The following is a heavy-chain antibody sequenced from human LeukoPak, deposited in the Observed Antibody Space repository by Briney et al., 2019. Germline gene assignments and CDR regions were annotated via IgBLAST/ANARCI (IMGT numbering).Heavy chain of an antibody. D-gene: IGHD2-2*01. CDR3: ARDRGYCSSTSCHNFDY. J-gene: IGHJ4*02. CDR2: INPNSGGT. Sequence: ASVKVSCKASGYTFTGYYMHWVRQAPGQGLEWMGLINPNSGGTNYAQKFQGRVTMTRDTSISTAYMELSRLRSDDTAVYYCARDRGYCSSTSCHNFDYWGQGALVTVSS. V-gene: IGHV1-2*06. CDR1: GYTFTGYY.